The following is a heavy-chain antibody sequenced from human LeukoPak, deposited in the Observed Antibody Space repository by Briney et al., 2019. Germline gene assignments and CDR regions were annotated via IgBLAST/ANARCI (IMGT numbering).Heavy chain of an antibody. CDR1: GFTFSSYW. Sequence: GGSLRLSCAASGFTFSSYWMHWVRQAPGKGLVWVSRINSDGSSTSYADSVKGRFTISRDNAKNTLYLQMNSLRAEDTAVYYCTRDRGYCSSTSCYDNHWGQGILVTVSS. V-gene: IGHV3-74*01. D-gene: IGHD2-2*01. CDR3: TRDRGYCSSTSCYDNH. CDR2: INSDGSST. J-gene: IGHJ5*02.